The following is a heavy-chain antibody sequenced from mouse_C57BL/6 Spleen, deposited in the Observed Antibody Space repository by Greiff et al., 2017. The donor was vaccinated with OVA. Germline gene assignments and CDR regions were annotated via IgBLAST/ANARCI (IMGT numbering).Heavy chain of an antibody. CDR1: GYTFTSYW. V-gene: IGHV1-55*01. D-gene: IGHD1-1*01. CDR2: IYPGSGST. J-gene: IGHJ1*03. Sequence: QVHVKQSGAELVKPGASVKMSCKASGYTFTSYWITWVKQRPGQGLEWIGDIYPGSGSTNYNEKFKSKATLTVDTSSSTAYMQLSSLTSEDSAVYYCARKDYGSSYDYWYFDVWGTGTTVTVSS. CDR3: ARKDYGSSYDYWYFDV.